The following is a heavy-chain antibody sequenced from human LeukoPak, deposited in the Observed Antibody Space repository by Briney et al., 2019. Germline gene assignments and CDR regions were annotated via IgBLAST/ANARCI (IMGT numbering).Heavy chain of an antibody. Sequence: ASVKVSCKASGYTFTVYYMHWVRQAPGQGLEWMGWINPNSGGTNYAQKFQGRVTMTRDTSISTAYMELSRLRSDDTAVYYCAIGGGCSSTSCPNKLNWFDPWGQGTLVTVSS. CDR1: GYTFTVYY. J-gene: IGHJ5*02. CDR2: INPNSGGT. D-gene: IGHD2-2*01. CDR3: AIGGGCSSTSCPNKLNWFDP. V-gene: IGHV1-2*02.